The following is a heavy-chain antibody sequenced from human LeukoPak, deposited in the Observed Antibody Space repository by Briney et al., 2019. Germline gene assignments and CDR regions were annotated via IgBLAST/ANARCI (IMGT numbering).Heavy chain of an antibody. CDR2: ITPDGSDK. V-gene: IGHV3-7*01. D-gene: IGHD3-10*01. J-gene: IGHJ4*02. CDR1: GFTFSNYW. Sequence: GGSLRLPCAASGFTFSNYWMTWVRQSPGKGLEWVAIITPDGSDKYCVDSVKGRFTISRDNAKNSLYLQMSSLRAEDTAVYYCARGGHRQKEFWGQGTLVTVSS. CDR3: ARGGHRQKEF.